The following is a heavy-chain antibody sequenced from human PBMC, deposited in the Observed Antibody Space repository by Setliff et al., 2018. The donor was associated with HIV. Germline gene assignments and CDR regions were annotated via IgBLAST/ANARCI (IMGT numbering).Heavy chain of an antibody. CDR2: ISAYNGNT. D-gene: IGHD6-19*01. CDR1: GYTFTSFG. Sequence: ASVMVSCKASGYTFTSFGISWVRQAPGQGLEWMGRISAYNGNTDHAQRLQDRVTMTTDTSTCTAYMELRSLRSDDTAVYYCARAAVAGPWRKLDYWGQGTLVTVSS. V-gene: IGHV1-18*01. J-gene: IGHJ4*02. CDR3: ARAAVAGPWRKLDY.